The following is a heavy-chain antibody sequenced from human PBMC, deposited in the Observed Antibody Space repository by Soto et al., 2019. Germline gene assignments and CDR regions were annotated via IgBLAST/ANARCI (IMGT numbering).Heavy chain of an antibody. CDR1: GYTFTGYY. CDR2: INPNSGGT. D-gene: IGHD3-22*01. J-gene: IGHJ5*02. CDR3: ARGGYYYDSSGLTLFDP. V-gene: IGHV1-2*04. Sequence: ASVKVSCKASGYTFTGYYMHWVRQAPGQGLEWMGWINPNSGGTNYAQKFQGWVTMTRDTSISTAYMELSRLRSDDTAVYYCARGGYYYDSSGLTLFDPWGQGTLVTVSS.